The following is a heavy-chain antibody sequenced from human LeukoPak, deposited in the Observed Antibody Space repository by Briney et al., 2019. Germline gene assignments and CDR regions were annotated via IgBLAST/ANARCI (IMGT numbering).Heavy chain of an antibody. V-gene: IGHV3-30*18. D-gene: IGHD6-19*01. CDR2: ISYDGSNK. CDR1: GFTFSSYG. J-gene: IGHJ1*01. CDR3: AKDQFSSGFEYFQH. Sequence: GGSLRLSCAASGFTFSSYGMHWVRRAPGKGLEWVAVISYDGSNKYYADSVKGRFTISRDNSKNTLYLQMNSLRPEDTAVYYCAKDQFSSGFEYFQHWGQGTLVTVSS.